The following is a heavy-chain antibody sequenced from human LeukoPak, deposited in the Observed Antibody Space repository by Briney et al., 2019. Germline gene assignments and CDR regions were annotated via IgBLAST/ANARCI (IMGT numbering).Heavy chain of an antibody. CDR1: GYTFTTYN. Sequence: VASVKVSCKASGYTFTTYNINWVRQAPGQGLEWMGWISAYNGNTNYAQKLQGRVTMTTDTSTSTAYMELRSLRSDDTAVYYCASFHYGDYVLGEYYFDYWGQGTLVTVSS. V-gene: IGHV1-18*01. CDR2: ISAYNGNT. CDR3: ASFHYGDYVLGEYYFDY. J-gene: IGHJ4*02. D-gene: IGHD4-17*01.